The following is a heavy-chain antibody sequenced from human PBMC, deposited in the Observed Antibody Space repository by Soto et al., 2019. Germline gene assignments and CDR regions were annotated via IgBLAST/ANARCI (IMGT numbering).Heavy chain of an antibody. Sequence: SGPTLVNPTQTLTLTCTFSWFSLSTSGVGVGWIRQPPGKALEWLALIYWDDDKRYSPSLKSRLTITKDTSKNQVVLTMTNMDPVDTATYYCAHRRADLYYYGSSAFDYWGQGTLVTVSS. CDR1: WFSLSTSGVG. CDR2: IYWDDDK. V-gene: IGHV2-5*02. CDR3: AHRRADLYYYGSSAFDY. D-gene: IGHD3-10*01. J-gene: IGHJ4*02.